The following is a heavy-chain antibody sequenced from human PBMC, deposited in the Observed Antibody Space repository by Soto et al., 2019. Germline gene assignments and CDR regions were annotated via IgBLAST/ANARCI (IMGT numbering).Heavy chain of an antibody. V-gene: IGHV3-23*01. CDR1: GFTFSSYA. Sequence: PGGSLRLSCAASGFTFSSYAMSWVRQAPGKGLEWVSAISGSGGSTYYADSVKGRFTISRDNSKNTLYLQMNSLRAEDTAVYYCAKIPFIVVVPAAAFDIWGQGTMVTVS. CDR2: ISGSGGST. CDR3: AKIPFIVVVPAAAFDI. D-gene: IGHD2-2*01. J-gene: IGHJ3*02.